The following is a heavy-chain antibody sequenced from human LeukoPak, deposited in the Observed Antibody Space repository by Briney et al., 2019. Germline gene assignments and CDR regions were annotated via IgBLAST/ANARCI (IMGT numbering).Heavy chain of an antibody. J-gene: IGHJ4*02. V-gene: IGHV6-1*01. CDR1: GDSVSSKIVA. CDR3: AIGAVAEFDY. D-gene: IGHD6-19*01. Sequence: SQTLSLTCAISGDSVSSKIVAWNWIRQSPSRGLEWLGRTYYRSKWYYDYAVSMKNRITINPDTSKNQFSLQLNSVTPEDTAVYYCAIGAVAEFDYWGQGTLVTVSS. CDR2: TYYRSKWYY.